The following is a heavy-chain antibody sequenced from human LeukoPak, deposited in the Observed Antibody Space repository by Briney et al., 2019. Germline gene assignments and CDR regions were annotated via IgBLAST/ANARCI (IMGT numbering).Heavy chain of an antibody. CDR3: ARGWNSGYDQTFDY. Sequence: SETLSLTCAVYGGSFSGYYWSWIRQPPGKGLKWIGEINHSGSTNYNPSLNSRVTISVDTSKNQFSLKLSSVTAADTAVYYCARGWNSGYDQTFDYWGQGTLVTVSS. CDR2: INHSGST. CDR1: GGSFSGYY. D-gene: IGHD5-12*01. J-gene: IGHJ4*02. V-gene: IGHV4-34*01.